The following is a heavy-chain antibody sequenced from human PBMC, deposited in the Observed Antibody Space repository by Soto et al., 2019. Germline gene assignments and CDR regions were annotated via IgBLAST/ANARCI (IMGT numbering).Heavy chain of an antibody. CDR1: GGTFSSYT. Sequence: QVQLVQSGAEVKKPGSSVKVSCKASGGTFSSYTISWVRQAPGQGLEWMGRIIPILGIANYAQKFQGRVTITADKSTSTASMELSSLRSEDTAVYYCARDDYYGSGSYSWGQGTLVTVSS. CDR3: ARDDYYGSGSYS. V-gene: IGHV1-69*08. J-gene: IGHJ4*02. CDR2: IIPILGIA. D-gene: IGHD3-10*01.